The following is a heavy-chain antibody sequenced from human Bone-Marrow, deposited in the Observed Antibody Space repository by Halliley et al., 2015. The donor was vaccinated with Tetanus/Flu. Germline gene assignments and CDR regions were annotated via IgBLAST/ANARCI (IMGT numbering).Heavy chain of an antibody. J-gene: IGHJ5*02. V-gene: IGHV4-59*01. CDR3: ATVRREHLRLGELSFGT. D-gene: IGHD3-16*02. CDR2: FYYSGST. Sequence: LRLSCAVSGDSISRFYWSWIRQPPGKGLEWIGYFYYSGSTNYNSSLESRVTMSVDTSKNQVSLKLRSVTAADTAVYYCATVRREHLRLGELSFGTWGQGTLVTVSS. CDR1: GDSISRFY.